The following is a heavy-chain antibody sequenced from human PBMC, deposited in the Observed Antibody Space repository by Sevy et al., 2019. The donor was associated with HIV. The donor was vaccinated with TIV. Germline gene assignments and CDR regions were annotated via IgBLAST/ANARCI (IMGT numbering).Heavy chain of an antibody. CDR1: GFTFGDYA. V-gene: IGHV3-49*04. CDR3: TRWKGLQSIFDY. CDR2: LKSKADGGTV. D-gene: IGHD1-1*01. Sequence: GGSLRLSCTTSGFTFGDYAMNWVRQAPGKGLEWVAFLKSKADGGTVDHAASVQGRFTISRDDSKSIAYLQMNDLTTDDTGVYYCTRWKGLQSIFDYWGQGALVTVSS. J-gene: IGHJ4*02.